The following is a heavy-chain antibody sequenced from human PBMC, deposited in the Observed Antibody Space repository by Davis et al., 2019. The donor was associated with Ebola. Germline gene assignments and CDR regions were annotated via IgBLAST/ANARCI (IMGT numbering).Heavy chain of an antibody. CDR3: ARDLATSSGAHFFYFGMDV. J-gene: IGHJ6*04. D-gene: IGHD3-10*01. CDR1: GYTFSSYG. Sequence: ASVKVSCKASGYTFSSYGISWVRQAPGQGLEWMGWISGYEDNRNYAPRFQGRITLTKDRATSTVYMELRSLTSDDTAVYYCARDLATSSGAHFFYFGMDVWGEGTSVAVSS. CDR2: ISGYEDNR. V-gene: IGHV1-18*01.